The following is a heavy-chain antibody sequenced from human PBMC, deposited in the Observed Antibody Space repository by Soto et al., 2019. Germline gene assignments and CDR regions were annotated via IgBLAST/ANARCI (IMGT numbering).Heavy chain of an antibody. V-gene: IGHV1-18*01. Sequence: QVQLVQSGAEVKKPGASVKVSCKASGYTFTSYGISWVRQAPGQGLEWMGWISAYNGNTNYAQKLQGRVTITTDTSAGTAYMEPRSLASDETSVYDCAIESPPGNSGGEGPMDTVSS. J-gene: IGHJ5*01. CDR2: ISAYNGNT. CDR3: AIESPPGNS. CDR1: GYTFTSYG.